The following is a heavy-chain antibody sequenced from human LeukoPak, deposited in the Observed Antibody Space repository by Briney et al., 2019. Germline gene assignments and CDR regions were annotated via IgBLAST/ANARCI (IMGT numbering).Heavy chain of an antibody. CDR1: GGTFRSYA. J-gene: IGHJ4*02. D-gene: IGHD3-3*01. CDR3: ARLEITIFGVVIEDY. V-gene: IGHV1-69*04. CDR2: IIPILGIA. Sequence: GASVKVSCKASGGTFRSYAISWVRQAPGQGLEWMGRIIPILGIANYAQKFQGRVTITADKSTSTAYMELSSLRSEDTAVYYCARLEITIFGVVIEDYWGQGTLVTVSS.